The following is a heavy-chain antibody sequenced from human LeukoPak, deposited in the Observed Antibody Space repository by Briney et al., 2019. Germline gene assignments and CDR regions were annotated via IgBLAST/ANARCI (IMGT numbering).Heavy chain of an antibody. CDR2: IWYDGSNE. J-gene: IGHJ4*02. CDR3: ARDWSKGSYYNTYYFDY. CDR1: GSTFSSYG. V-gene: IGHV3-33*08. D-gene: IGHD3-10*01. Sequence: GGSLRLSCAASGSTFSSYGMHWVRQTPGKGLEWVAVIWYDGSNEYYEESVKGRFTISRDNSKNMLYLQMNSLRAEDTAVYYCARDWSKGSYYNTYYFDYWGQGTLVTVSS.